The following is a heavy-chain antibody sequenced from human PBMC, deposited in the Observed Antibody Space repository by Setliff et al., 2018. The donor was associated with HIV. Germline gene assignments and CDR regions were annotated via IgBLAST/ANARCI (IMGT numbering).Heavy chain of an antibody. Sequence: GASVKVSCKASGCTFSNDGISWVRQAPGQGLEWMGWISAYDGKTSYAQRLQGRVTVTTDTSTNTAYMDLRGLRSDDTAVYFCARVGPFAFDSSGYAELWGQGTLVTVSS. V-gene: IGHV1-18*01. CDR2: ISAYDGKT. CDR3: ARVGPFAFDSSGYAEL. CDR1: GCTFSNDG. J-gene: IGHJ4*02. D-gene: IGHD3-22*01.